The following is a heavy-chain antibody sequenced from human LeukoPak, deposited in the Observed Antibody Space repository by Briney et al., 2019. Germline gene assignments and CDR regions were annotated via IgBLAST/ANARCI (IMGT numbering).Heavy chain of an antibody. V-gene: IGHV1-46*01. D-gene: IGHD2-15*01. Sequence: ASVKVSCKASGDSLTKYYIHWVRQAPGQGLEWTGIISPSDGSTTYTQKFQGRVTMTTDTSTSTVNMELSSLRSEDTAVYYCAPSVRSGGSYYFDYWGQGTLVTVSS. CDR2: ISPSDGST. J-gene: IGHJ4*02. CDR3: APSVRSGGSYYFDY. CDR1: GDSLTKYY.